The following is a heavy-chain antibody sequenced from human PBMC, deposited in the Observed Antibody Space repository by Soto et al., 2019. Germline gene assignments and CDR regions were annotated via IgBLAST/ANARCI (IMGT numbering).Heavy chain of an antibody. CDR1: GYSFTSYD. Sequence: ASVTVSWQAAGYSFTSYDINWVRQATGQGFEYLGWMNPNSGNTGYVKKFQGRVTMTRDTSMSTAYMELSSLRSEDTAVYYCAGGIKYGDYSRWFDPWGPGTLVTVSS. CDR3: AGGIKYGDYSRWFDP. J-gene: IGHJ5*02. V-gene: IGHV1-8*01. D-gene: IGHD4-17*01. CDR2: MNPNSGNT.